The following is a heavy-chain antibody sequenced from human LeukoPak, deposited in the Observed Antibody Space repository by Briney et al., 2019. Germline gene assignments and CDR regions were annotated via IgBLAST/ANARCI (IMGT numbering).Heavy chain of an antibody. CDR3: ARGNYGDYVSDY. V-gene: IGHV3-30-3*01. CDR1: GFTFSNYV. D-gene: IGHD4-17*01. CDR2: ISYDGSNK. J-gene: IGHJ4*02. Sequence: GGSLRLSCAASGFTFSNYVIHWVRQAPGKGLEWVAVISYDGSNKYYADSVKGRFTISRDNSKNTLYLQMNSLRSEDTAVYYCARGNYGDYVSDYWGQGTLVTVSS.